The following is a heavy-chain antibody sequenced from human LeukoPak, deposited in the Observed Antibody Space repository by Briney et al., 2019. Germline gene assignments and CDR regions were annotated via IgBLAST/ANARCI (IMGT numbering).Heavy chain of an antibody. CDR3: ARAPYDYVWGSYPTDAFDI. J-gene: IGHJ3*02. V-gene: IGHV3-21*01. Sequence: GGSLRLSCAASGFTFSSYSMNWVRQAPGKGLEWVSSISSSSSYIYYADSVKGRFTISRDNAKNSLYLQMNSLRAEDTAVYYCARAPYDYVWGSYPTDAFDIWGQGTMVTVSS. D-gene: IGHD3-16*02. CDR1: GFTFSSYS. CDR2: ISSSSSYI.